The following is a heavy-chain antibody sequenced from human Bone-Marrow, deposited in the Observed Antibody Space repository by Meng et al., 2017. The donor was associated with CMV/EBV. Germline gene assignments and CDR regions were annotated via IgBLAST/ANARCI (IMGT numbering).Heavy chain of an antibody. Sequence: GESLKISCAASGFTFSSHWMHWVRQAPGRGLVWDSRIDDDGRNTNYADSVKGRFTISRDNAKNTLYLQMNSLRAEDTAVYYCARDSSVTMVRGGETQYYHAMDDWGQGTMVTVSS. CDR2: IDDDGRNT. J-gene: IGHJ6*02. CDR3: ARDSSVTMVRGGETQYYHAMDD. V-gene: IGHV3-74*01. CDR1: GFTFSSHW. D-gene: IGHD3-10*01.